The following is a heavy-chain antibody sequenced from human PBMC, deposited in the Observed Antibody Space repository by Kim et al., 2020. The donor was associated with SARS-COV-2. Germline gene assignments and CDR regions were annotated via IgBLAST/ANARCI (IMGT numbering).Heavy chain of an antibody. D-gene: IGHD4-4*01. CDR3: ARDQTPFYISYFMDV. CDR2: ISSSGDAV. Sequence: GGSLRLSCAASGFRISGYEMYWVRQAPGKGLDWVSFISSSGDAVYYADSVKGRFTISRDNAKNSLYLQMNSLRAEDTAVYFCARDQTPFYISYFMDVWGRGTSVTVSS. CDR1: GFRISGYE. J-gene: IGHJ6*03. V-gene: IGHV3-48*03.